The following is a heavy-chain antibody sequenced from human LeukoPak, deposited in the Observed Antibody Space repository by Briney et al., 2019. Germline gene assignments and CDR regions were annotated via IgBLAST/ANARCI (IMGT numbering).Heavy chain of an antibody. J-gene: IGHJ3*02. V-gene: IGHV4-39*01. CDR1: GGSISSSSYY. CDR3: ARHSRSGSGGYENAFDI. Sequence: SETLSLTCTVSGGSISSSSYYGDWIRQSPGKGLEWIGNIYSGGSTYYTPSLKSRVTISVDTSKNQFSLKLSSVTAADTAIYFCARHSRSGSGGYENAFDIWGQGTMVTVSS. CDR2: IYSGGST. D-gene: IGHD5-12*01.